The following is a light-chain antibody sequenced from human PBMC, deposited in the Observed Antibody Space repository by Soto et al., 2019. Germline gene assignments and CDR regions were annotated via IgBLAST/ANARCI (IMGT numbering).Light chain of an antibody. CDR2: DAS. V-gene: IGKV1-33*01. Sequence: DIQTTQSPSSLSASVGDRVTITCQASQNINIYLNWYQQSPGRAPKLLIYDASSLEKGVPSRFSGTGSGTHFTLTISSLQPEDIATYYCQPYDDLPFTFGPGTKVDIK. J-gene: IGKJ3*01. CDR3: QPYDDLPFT. CDR1: QNINIY.